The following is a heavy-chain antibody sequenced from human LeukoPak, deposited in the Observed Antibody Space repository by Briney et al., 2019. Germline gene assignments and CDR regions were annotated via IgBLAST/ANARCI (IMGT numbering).Heavy chain of an antibody. CDR1: GGSFSGYY. CDR2: INHSGST. D-gene: IGHD2-2*01. Sequence: SETLSLTCAVYGGSFSGYYWSWIRQPPGKGLEWIGEINHSGSTNYNPSLESRVTISVDTSKNQFSLKLSSVTAADTAVYYCARAYAAAPIKTYNWFDPWGQGTLVTVSS. V-gene: IGHV4-34*01. J-gene: IGHJ5*02. CDR3: ARAYAAAPIKTYNWFDP.